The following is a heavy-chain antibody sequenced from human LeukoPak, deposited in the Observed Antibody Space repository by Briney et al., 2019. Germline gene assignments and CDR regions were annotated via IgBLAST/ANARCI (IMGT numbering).Heavy chain of an antibody. Sequence: SETLSLTCTVSGGSISSYYWSWIRQPPGKGLEWIGEINHSGSTNYNPSLKSRVTISVDTSKNQFSLKLSSVTAADTAVYYCARGRWLQSHDYWGQGTLVTVSS. CDR3: ARGRWLQSHDY. J-gene: IGHJ4*02. D-gene: IGHD5-24*01. CDR2: INHSGST. V-gene: IGHV4-34*01. CDR1: GGSISSYY.